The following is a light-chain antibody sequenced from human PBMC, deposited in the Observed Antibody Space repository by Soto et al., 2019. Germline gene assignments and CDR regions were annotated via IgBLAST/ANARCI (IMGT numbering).Light chain of an antibody. CDR2: EVT. Sequence: QSALTQPASVSGSPGQSITISCTGTSSDVGGYNYVSWYQQHPGKAPKLIIYEVTNRPSGVSDRLSGSKSGNTASLTISGLQAEDEADYYCSSYTSSSTYVFGVGTKVTV. V-gene: IGLV2-14*01. CDR3: SSYTSSSTYV. J-gene: IGLJ1*01. CDR1: SSDVGGYNY.